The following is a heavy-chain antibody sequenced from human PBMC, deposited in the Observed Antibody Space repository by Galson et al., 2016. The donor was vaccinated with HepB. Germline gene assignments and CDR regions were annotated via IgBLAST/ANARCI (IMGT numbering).Heavy chain of an antibody. V-gene: IGHV3-74*01. Sequence: SLRLSCAASGFPFSNYWMHWVRQAPGKGPVWVSRINSDGSSTTYADSVKGRFTISRDNAKNTLYLQMNSLRAEDTALYYCTRVHREGIAAAGLQTWGQGTLVIASS. D-gene: IGHD6-13*01. CDR2: INSDGSST. J-gene: IGHJ5*02. CDR3: TRVHREGIAAAGLQT. CDR1: GFPFSNYW.